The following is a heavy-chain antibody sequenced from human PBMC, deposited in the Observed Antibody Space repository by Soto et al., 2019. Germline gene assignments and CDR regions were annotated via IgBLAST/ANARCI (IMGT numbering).Heavy chain of an antibody. CDR2: IKPDESEK. CDR1: GFTFSDSW. D-gene: IGHD4-4*01. V-gene: IGHV3-7*01. Sequence: EVQLVESGGGLVQPGGSLRLSCTASGFTFSDSWLTWVRQAPGKGLEWVARIKPDESEKKYADSVKGRFSISRDNAKNSMYLQTDRLRGKDTAVYYCVRGGSNYASWGQGTLVTVSS. J-gene: IGHJ5*02. CDR3: VRGGSNYAS.